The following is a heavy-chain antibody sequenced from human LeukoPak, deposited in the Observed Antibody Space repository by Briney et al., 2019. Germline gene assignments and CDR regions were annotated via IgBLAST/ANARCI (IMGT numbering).Heavy chain of an antibody. CDR2: VYNDGST. D-gene: IGHD6-19*01. CDR3: ARGSSTVSAGYY. V-gene: IGHV3-53*01. J-gene: IGHJ4*02. Sequence: PGGSLRLSCAASGFTVSSNYMSCVRQAPGKGLEWVSVVYNDGSTYYADSVKGRFTISRDNSKNTLYLQMNSLRAEDTAMYFCARGSSTVSAGYYWGQGTLVTVSS. CDR1: GFTVSSNY.